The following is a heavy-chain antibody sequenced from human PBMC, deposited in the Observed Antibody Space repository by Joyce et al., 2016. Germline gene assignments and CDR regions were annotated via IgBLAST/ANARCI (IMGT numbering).Heavy chain of an antibody. J-gene: IGHJ6*02. CDR1: GLPFSNYW. CDR3: ARDRWELLRGGYYSYYGLDV. CDR2: INQDGSK. V-gene: IGHV3-7*03. D-gene: IGHD1-26*01. Sequence: EVQLVESGGGLVQPGGSLRLSCAASGLPFSNYWMNWVRRDRWKGREWVANINQDGSKDYVDAVKGRVTISRDNAKNSLSLQMNSLRVEDTAVYYCARDRWELLRGGYYSYYGLDVWGQGTTVTV.